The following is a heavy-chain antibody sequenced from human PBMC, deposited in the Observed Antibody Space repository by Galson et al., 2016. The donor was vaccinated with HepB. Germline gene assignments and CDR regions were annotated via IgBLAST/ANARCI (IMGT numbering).Heavy chain of an antibody. J-gene: IGHJ6*02. CDR1: GVSIATGRYY. CDR2: IYNSVST. V-gene: IGHV4-39*01. CDR3: ARHRDGGNSYGMYV. Sequence: SETLSLTCTVSGVSIATGRYYWVWIRQPAGKGLDFLGSIYNSVSTSYNPSLKSRLTMSVDTSRNQFSLRLTSVTAADTAVYYCARHRDGGNSYGMYVWGQGTTVTVSS. D-gene: IGHD4-23*01.